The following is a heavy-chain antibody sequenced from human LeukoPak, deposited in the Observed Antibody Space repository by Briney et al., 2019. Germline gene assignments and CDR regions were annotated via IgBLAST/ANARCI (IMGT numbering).Heavy chain of an antibody. CDR3: ARHKPVNYYYGMDV. CDR2: ISYSGST. J-gene: IGHJ6*02. CDR1: GGSISSYY. Sequence: NPSETLSLTCTVSGGSISSYYWSWIRQPPGKGLEWIGYISYSGSTNFNPSLKSRVTISVDTSKNQFSLKLSSVTAADTAVYYCARHKPVNYYYGMDVWGQGTTVTVSS. V-gene: IGHV4-59*01.